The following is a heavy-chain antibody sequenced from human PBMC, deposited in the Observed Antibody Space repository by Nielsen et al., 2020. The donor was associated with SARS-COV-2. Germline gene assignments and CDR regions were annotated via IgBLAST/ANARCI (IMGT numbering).Heavy chain of an antibody. J-gene: IGHJ6*02. CDR1: RFTFSSYG. Sequence: GESLKISCAASRFTFSSYGMHWVRQAPGKGLEWVAVISYDGVNKFYADSVKGRFTISRDNSKNTVYLQMNSLRAEDTAVYYCARDSDYRVNGMDVWGQGTTVTVSS. V-gene: IGHV3-30*03. D-gene: IGHD4-11*01. CDR3: ARDSDYRVNGMDV. CDR2: ISYDGVNK.